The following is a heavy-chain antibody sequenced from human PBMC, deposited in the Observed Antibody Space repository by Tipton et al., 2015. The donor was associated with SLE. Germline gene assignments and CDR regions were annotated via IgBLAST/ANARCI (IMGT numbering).Heavy chain of an antibody. D-gene: IGHD1-1*01. CDR3: ARDHRAVWKSAFDI. CDR2: INHSGST. CDR1: GGSFSGYY. V-gene: IGHV4-34*01. J-gene: IGHJ3*02. Sequence: TLSLTCAVYGGSFSGYYWSWIRQPPGKGLEWSGEINHSGSTNYNPSLKSRVTISVDTSKNPFSLKLSSVTAADTAVYYCARDHRAVWKSAFDIWGQGTMVTVSS.